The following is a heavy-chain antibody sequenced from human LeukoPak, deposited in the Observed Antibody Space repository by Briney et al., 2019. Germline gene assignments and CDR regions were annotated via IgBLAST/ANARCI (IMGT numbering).Heavy chain of an antibody. Sequence: GGALKLSFSASGFPFNSYAMQWVRPAPGKGLEWVARISYDGSGQYYTESVKGRFTISRDNSKNTLYLQVNSLRVEHTAVYYCARANRPFHTSGWYKDYWGQGTLVTVSS. CDR1: GFPFNSYA. D-gene: IGHD6-19*01. V-gene: IGHV3-30-3*01. CDR3: ARANRPFHTSGWYKDY. CDR2: ISYDGSGQ. J-gene: IGHJ4*02.